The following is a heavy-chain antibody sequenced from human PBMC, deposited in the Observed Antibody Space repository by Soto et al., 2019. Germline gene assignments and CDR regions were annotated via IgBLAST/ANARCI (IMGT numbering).Heavy chain of an antibody. D-gene: IGHD3-22*01. V-gene: IGHV3-23*01. CDR1: GFTFSSYA. CDR3: AKSGTMIVVVYFDY. Sequence: GGSMRLSCAASGFTFSSYAMSWVRQAPGKGLEWVSAISGSGGSTYYADSLKGRFTISRDNSKNTLYLQMNSLRAEDTAVYYCAKSGTMIVVVYFDYWGQGTLVTVSS. CDR2: ISGSGGST. J-gene: IGHJ4*02.